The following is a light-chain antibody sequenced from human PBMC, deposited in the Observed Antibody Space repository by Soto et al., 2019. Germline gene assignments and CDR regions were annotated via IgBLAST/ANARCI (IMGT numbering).Light chain of an antibody. Sequence: DIQMTQSPCSLSASVGDRVTITCRASQSISSYLNWYQQKPGKAPKLLIYAASSLQSGVPSRFSGSGSGTDFTLTISSRQPEDVATYYCQQSYSTLPLTFGGGTKVEIK. CDR3: QQSYSTLPLT. CDR1: QSISSY. V-gene: IGKV1-39*01. J-gene: IGKJ4*01. CDR2: AAS.